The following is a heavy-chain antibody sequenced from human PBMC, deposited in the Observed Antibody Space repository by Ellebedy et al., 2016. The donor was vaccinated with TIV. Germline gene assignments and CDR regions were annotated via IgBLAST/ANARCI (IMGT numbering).Heavy chain of an antibody. CDR3: ATERRSGYPDVAYYFDF. V-gene: IGHV4-4*07. CDR2: ISARGIT. CDR1: GGSISPSF. D-gene: IGHD3-3*01. Sequence: SETLSLXCTVSGGSISPSFWSWVRQSAGGGLEWIAHISARGITNYNPSVKSRITMSLDTSRNRFSLNLRSVTAADTAVYYCATERRSGYPDVAYYFDFWGQGTLVSVSS. J-gene: IGHJ4*02.